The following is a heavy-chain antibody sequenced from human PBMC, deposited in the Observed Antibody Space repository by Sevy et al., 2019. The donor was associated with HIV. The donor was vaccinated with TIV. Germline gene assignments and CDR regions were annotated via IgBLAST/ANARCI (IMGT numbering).Heavy chain of an antibody. CDR2: MYYSEYA. Sequence: SETLSLTCSVSGGSITSSDYYWGWIRQPPGKGLEWIGSMYYSEYAYYNPSLKSRVTMSVDTSKSQFSLNVKSVTAADTAVYYSARQLKEYCVGGDCYLNWFDPWGQGTLVTVSS. D-gene: IGHD2-21*02. CDR3: ARQLKEYCVGGDCYLNWFDP. CDR1: GGSITSSDYY. V-gene: IGHV4-39*01. J-gene: IGHJ5*02.